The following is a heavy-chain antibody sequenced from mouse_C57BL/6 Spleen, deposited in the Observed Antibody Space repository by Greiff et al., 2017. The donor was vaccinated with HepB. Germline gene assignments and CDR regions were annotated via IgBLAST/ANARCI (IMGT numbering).Heavy chain of an antibody. CDR3: ASDYECNYRYFDV. CDR2: ISDGGSYT. J-gene: IGHJ1*01. Sequence: DVMLVESGGGLVKPGGSLKLSCAASGFTFSSYAMSWVRQTPEKRLEWVATISDGGSYTYYPDNVKGRFTISRDNAKNKLYLQMSNLKSEDTAMDYCASDYECNYRYFDVWGPRTTVTVSS. D-gene: IGHD2-13*01. V-gene: IGHV5-4*03. CDR1: GFTFSSYA.